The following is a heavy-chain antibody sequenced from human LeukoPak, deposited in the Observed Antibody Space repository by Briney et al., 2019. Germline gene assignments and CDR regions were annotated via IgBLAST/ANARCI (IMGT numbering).Heavy chain of an antibody. V-gene: IGHV4-59*01. Sequence: PSETLSLTCTVSGGSISSYYWTWIRQPPGKGLEWIGYAHYSGFTNYSPSLKSRVTISVDKSRDRFSLNLRSVNAADTALYFCARGRSSVYGDPYYLDYWGQGILVAVSS. J-gene: IGHJ4*02. CDR2: AHYSGFT. CDR1: GGSISSYY. CDR3: ARGRSSVYGDPYYLDY. D-gene: IGHD4-17*01.